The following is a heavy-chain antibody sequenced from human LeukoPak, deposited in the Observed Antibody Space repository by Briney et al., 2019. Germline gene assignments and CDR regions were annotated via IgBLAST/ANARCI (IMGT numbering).Heavy chain of an antibody. CDR1: GFTFGSYA. D-gene: IGHD4-11*01. Sequence: GGSLRLSCAASGFTFGSYAMSWVRQAPGKGLEWVSAISGSGGSTYYADSVKGRFTISRDNSKNTLYLQMNSLRAEDTAVYYCAKDPLLYSTYVLPYYFDYWGQGTLVTVSS. CDR2: ISGSGGST. J-gene: IGHJ4*02. V-gene: IGHV3-23*01. CDR3: AKDPLLYSTYVLPYYFDY.